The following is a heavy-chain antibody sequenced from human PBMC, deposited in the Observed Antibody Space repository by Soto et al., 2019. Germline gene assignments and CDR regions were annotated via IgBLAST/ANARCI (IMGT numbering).Heavy chain of an antibody. CDR1: GGSFSGYY. CDR3: ARGIYFWSGYPDY. CDR2: INHSGST. D-gene: IGHD3-3*01. Sequence: PSETLSLTCAVYGGSFSGYYWSWIRQPPGKGLEWIGEINHSGSTNYNPSLKSRVTISVDTSKNLFSLKLSSVTAADTAVYYCARGIYFWSGYPDYWGRGTLVTVSS. J-gene: IGHJ4*02. V-gene: IGHV4-34*01.